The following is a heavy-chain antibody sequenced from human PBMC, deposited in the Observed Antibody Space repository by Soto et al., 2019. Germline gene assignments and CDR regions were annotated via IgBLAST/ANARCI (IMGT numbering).Heavy chain of an antibody. Sequence: ASGGTFSSYAISWVRQAPGQGLEWMGGIIPIFGTANYAQKFQGRVTITADESTSTAYMELSSLRSEDTAVYYCARSMVRGLNADYYYGMDVWGQGTTVTVYS. CDR1: GGTFSSYA. CDR3: ARSMVRGLNADYYYGMDV. CDR2: IIPIFGTA. J-gene: IGHJ6*02. D-gene: IGHD3-10*01. V-gene: IGHV1-69*01.